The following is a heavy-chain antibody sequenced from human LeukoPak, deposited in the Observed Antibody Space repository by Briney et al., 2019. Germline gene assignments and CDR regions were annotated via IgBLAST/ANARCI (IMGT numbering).Heavy chain of an antibody. CDR2: IIPIFGTA. J-gene: IGHJ5*02. V-gene: IGHV1-69*13. Sequence: GASVKVSCKASGGTFSSYAISWVRQAPGQGLEWMGGIIPIFGTANYAQKFQGRVTITADESTSTAYMELSSLRSEDTAVYYCARDKENYDILTGYYSNWFDPWGQGTLVTVSS. CDR3: ARDKENYDILTGYYSNWFDP. CDR1: GGTFSSYA. D-gene: IGHD3-9*01.